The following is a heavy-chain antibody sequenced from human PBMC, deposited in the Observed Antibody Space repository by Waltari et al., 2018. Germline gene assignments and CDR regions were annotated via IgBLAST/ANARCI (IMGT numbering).Heavy chain of an antibody. D-gene: IGHD2-15*01. CDR2: VHGRCRT. J-gene: IGHJ4*02. Sequence: QLQLQESGPGLVKPSGTLSRTCAVADESQRAPFWWIWVRQPPGKGLEWIGQVHGRCRTNYNPSFASRVTISLDASINQFSLKLTSAAAADTAVYYCARDRGRGLYLESWGRGALITVSP. V-gene: IGHV4-4*02. CDR1: DESQRAPFW. CDR3: ARDRGRGLYLES.